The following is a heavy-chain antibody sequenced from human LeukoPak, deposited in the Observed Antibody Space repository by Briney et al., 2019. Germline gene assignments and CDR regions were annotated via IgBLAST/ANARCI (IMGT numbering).Heavy chain of an antibody. CDR2: ISSSGSII. D-gene: IGHD3-10*01. CDR1: GFTFSDYY. J-gene: IGHJ3*02. V-gene: IGHV3-11*01. Sequence: PGGSLRLSCAAFGFTFSDYYMSWIRQAPGKGLEWVSYISSSGSIIYYADSVKGRFTISRDNAKNSLYLQMNSLRVEDTAVYYCARDWSMTVVRGHFDIWGQGTMVTVSS. CDR3: ARDWSMTVVRGHFDI.